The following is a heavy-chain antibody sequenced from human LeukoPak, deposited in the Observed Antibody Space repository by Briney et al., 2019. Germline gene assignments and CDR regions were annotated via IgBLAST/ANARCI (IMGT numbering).Heavy chain of an antibody. CDR3: AKDGGEYYDILTGYYPRLYYMDV. J-gene: IGHJ6*03. CDR2: ITSTGGST. CDR1: GFTFSSYA. V-gene: IGHV3-23*01. Sequence: HTGGSLGLSCAPSGFTFSSYAMSWVRQAPGKGLEWVSTITSTGGSTYYADSVKGRFTISRDNSKNTLYLQMNSLRAEDTAVYYCAKDGGEYYDILTGYYPRLYYMDVWGKGTTVTISS. D-gene: IGHD3-9*01.